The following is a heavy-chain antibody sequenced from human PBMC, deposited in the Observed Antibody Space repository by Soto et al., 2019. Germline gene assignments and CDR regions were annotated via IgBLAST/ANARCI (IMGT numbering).Heavy chain of an antibody. CDR3: AKDLGYYDSSGYDY. CDR2: IYPGDSDT. V-gene: IGHV5-51*01. J-gene: IGHJ4*02. D-gene: IGHD3-22*01. CDR1: GYTFTNYW. Sequence: GESLKISCKGSGYTFTNYWIGWVRQMPGKGLEWMGIIYPGDSDTKYNPSFQGQVTISADKSITTTYLRWTSLKASDTAIYYCAKDLGYYDSSGYDYWGQGTLVTVS.